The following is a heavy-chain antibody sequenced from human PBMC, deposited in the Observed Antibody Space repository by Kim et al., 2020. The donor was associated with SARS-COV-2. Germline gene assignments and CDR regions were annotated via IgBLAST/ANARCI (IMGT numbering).Heavy chain of an antibody. J-gene: IGHJ4*02. CDR3: AKSPSGSYYGVDY. V-gene: IGHV3-23*01. Sequence: ADPVKGRLTISRENSQNTLYLQMNSLRAEDTAVYYCAKSPSGSYYGVDYWGQGTLVTVSS. D-gene: IGHD1-26*01.